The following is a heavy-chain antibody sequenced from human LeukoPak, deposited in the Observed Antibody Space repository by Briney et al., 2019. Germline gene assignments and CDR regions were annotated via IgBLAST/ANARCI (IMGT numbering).Heavy chain of an antibody. CDR3: TKDIRFLEWGDY. J-gene: IGHJ4*02. D-gene: IGHD3-3*01. CDR1: GFSFTSYA. Sequence: GGSLRLSCAASGFSFTSYAMNWVRQAPGKGLEWVSAISGSGRSTYSADSVRGRFTISRDNSRNTLSLQMDSLRAEDTAVYYCTKDIRFLEWGDYWGQGTLVTVSS. CDR2: ISGSGRST. V-gene: IGHV3-23*01.